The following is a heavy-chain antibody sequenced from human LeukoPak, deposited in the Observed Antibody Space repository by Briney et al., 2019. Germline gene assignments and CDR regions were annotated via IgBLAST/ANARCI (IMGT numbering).Heavy chain of an antibody. CDR1: GFTFSSYS. J-gene: IGHJ3*02. Sequence: EGSLRLSCAASGFTFSSYSMNWVRQAPGKGLEWVSSISSSSSYIYYADSVKGRFTTSRDNAKNSLYLQMNSLRAEDTAVYYCARRRTAAVVAFDIWGQGTMVTVSS. D-gene: IGHD6-13*01. CDR3: ARRRTAAVVAFDI. V-gene: IGHV3-21*01. CDR2: ISSSSSYI.